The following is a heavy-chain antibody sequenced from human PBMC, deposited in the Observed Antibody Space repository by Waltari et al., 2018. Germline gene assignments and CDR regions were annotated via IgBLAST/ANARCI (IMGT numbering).Heavy chain of an antibody. D-gene: IGHD3-10*01. Sequence: EVQLLVSGGALVQPGGSLRLSCAAFGFNFRSFAMNWVRQAPGKVLEWVSYISGSGGSTNDAESVKGRFTISRDNSKNMLYLQMSSLRDEDTALYYCAKRYGSGSFDYWGQGTLVTVSS. CDR1: GFNFRSFA. J-gene: IGHJ4*02. V-gene: IGHV3-23*01. CDR2: ISGSGGST. CDR3: AKRYGSGSFDY.